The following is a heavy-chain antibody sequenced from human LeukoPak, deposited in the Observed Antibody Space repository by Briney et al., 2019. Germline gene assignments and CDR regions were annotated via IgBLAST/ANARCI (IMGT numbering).Heavy chain of an antibody. CDR1: GFTFRDYA. D-gene: IGHD1-26*01. J-gene: IGHJ4*02. V-gene: IGHV3-43*02. CDR3: VKPAPGSYYEGPYDY. CDR2: ISGDGGST. Sequence: GGSLRLSCTTSGFTFRDYAMHWVRQAPGKGLEWVSLISGDGGSTYYADSVKGRFAFSRDNSKNSLYPQMNGLRTEDTALYYCVKPAPGSYYEGPYDYWGQGTLVTVSS.